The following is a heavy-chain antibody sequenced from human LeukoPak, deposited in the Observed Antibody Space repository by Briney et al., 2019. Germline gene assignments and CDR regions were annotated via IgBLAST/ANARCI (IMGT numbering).Heavy chain of an antibody. CDR3: ARDPDLNTGTFFDY. CDR2: ISSSSSFI. D-gene: IGHD1-26*01. V-gene: IGHV3-21*06. J-gene: IGHJ4*02. CDR1: GFTFSSYS. Sequence: GGSLRLSCAASGFTFSSYSMNWVRQAPGKGLEWVSSISSSSSFINYADSLRGRFTISRDNAKNSLYLQVNSLRVEDTAVYYCARDPDLNTGTFFDYWGQGTLVTVSS.